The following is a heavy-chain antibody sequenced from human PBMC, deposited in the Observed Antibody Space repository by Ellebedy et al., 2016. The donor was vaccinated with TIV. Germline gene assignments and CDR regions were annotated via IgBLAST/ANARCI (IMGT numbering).Heavy chain of an antibody. CDR2: VYYSGRT. Sequence: SETLSLXXTVSEGSVSGSSSYWAWIRQPPGKGLEWIASVYYSGRTFYNPSLKSRVTMSVDMSKNQFSLRLDSVTASDTAIYYCARPAPHESQPIFYWDYYMDVWGKGATVTVSS. V-gene: IGHV4-39*01. CDR3: ARPAPHESQPIFYWDYYMDV. CDR1: EGSVSGSSSY. D-gene: IGHD3-3*01. J-gene: IGHJ6*03.